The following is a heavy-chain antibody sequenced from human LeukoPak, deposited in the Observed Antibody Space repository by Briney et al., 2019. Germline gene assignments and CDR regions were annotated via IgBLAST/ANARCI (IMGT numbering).Heavy chain of an antibody. J-gene: IGHJ4*02. V-gene: IGHV6-1*01. CDR2: TYYRSKWFQ. CDR3: ARGGGSYYLH. D-gene: IGHD1-26*01. CDR1: GDSVSSSSAA. Sequence: SQTLSLTCAISGDSVSSSSAAWNWIRQSPSRGHEWLGRTYYRSKWFQEYATSVKSRISINPDTSKNQFSLQLNSVTPEGTALYFCARGGGSYYLHWGQGVLVTVSS.